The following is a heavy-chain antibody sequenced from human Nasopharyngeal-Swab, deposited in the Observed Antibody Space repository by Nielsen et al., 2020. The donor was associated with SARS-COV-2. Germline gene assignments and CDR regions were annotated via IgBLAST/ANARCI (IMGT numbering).Heavy chain of an antibody. CDR3: ARARGAYGDYYYYYYTDV. V-gene: IGHV6-1*01. D-gene: IGHD4-17*01. Sequence: SQTLSLTCAISGDSVSCSSAAWNWIRQSPSRGLEWLGRTYYRSKWYNDCAVSVKSRITINPDTSKNQFSLHLNSVTPEDTAVYYCARARGAYGDYYYYYYTDVWGKGTTVTVSS. CDR2: TYYRSKWYN. CDR1: GDSVSCSSAA. J-gene: IGHJ6*03.